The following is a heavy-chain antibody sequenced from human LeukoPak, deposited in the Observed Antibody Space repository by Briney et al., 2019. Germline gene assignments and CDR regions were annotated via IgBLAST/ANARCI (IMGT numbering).Heavy chain of an antibody. D-gene: IGHD1-14*01. V-gene: IGHV5-51*01. CDR2: IYPDDSDT. CDR3: ATVPVAGSPFDY. CDR1: GYTFTRHW. J-gene: IGHJ4*02. Sequence: GESLKISCKASGYTFTRHWIGWVRPMPGKGLEWMGVIYPDDSDTRYSPSFQGQVTISADKSITTAYLQWSSLQASDTAMYYCATVPVAGSPFDYWGQGTLVTVSS.